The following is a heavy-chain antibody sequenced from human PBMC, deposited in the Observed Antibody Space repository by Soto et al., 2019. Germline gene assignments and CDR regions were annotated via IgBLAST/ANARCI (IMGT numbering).Heavy chain of an antibody. J-gene: IGHJ3*02. V-gene: IGHV3-23*01. CDR3: AKATATGGGAFEI. D-gene: IGHD2-8*02. CDR2: ILVGGST. CDR1: GFIFSSYD. Sequence: LXLSFAFSGFIFSSYDMSWVRQAPGKGLEWVSTILVGGSTHYEDSVKGRFTISRDTSKNTVYLQMNSLTAGDKAVYYCAKATATGGGAFEIYGQGTMVTV.